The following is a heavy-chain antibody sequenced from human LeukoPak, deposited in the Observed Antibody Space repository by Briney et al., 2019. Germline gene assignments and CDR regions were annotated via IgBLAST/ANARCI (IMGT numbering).Heavy chain of an antibody. CDR2: IKQDGSEK. J-gene: IGHJ4*02. CDR1: GFTFSSYW. Sequence: PGGSLRLSCAASGFTFSSYWMSWVRQAPGKGLEWVANIKQDGSEKYYVDSVEGRFTISRDNAKNSLYLQMNSLRAEDTAVYYCARDGTQLWSYLPLNWGQGTLVTVSS. CDR3: ARDGTQLWSYLPLN. V-gene: IGHV3-7*03. D-gene: IGHD5-18*01.